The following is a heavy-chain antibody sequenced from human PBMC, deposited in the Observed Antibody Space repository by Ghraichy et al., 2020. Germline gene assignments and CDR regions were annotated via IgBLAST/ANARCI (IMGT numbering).Heavy chain of an antibody. D-gene: IGHD2-2*02. CDR3: ARDWRCSSTSCYNYYYGMDV. V-gene: IGHV3-21*01. Sequence: GGSLRLSCAASGFTFSSYSMNWVRQAPGKGLEWVSSISSSSSYIYYADSVKGRFTISRDNAKNSLYLQMNSLRAEDTAVYYCARDWRCSSTSCYNYYYGMDVWGQATTVTVSS. CDR2: ISSSSSYI. J-gene: IGHJ6*02. CDR1: GFTFSSYS.